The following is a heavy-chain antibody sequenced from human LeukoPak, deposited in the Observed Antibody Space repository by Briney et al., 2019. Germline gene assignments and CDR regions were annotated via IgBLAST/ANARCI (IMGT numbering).Heavy chain of an antibody. V-gene: IGHV3-23*01. D-gene: IGHD4-17*01. CDR1: GFTFSSYA. Sequence: GGSLRLSCAASGFTFSSYAMSWVRQAPGKGLEWVSAISGSGGSTYYADSVKGRFTISRDNSKNTLYLQMNSLGAEDTAVYYCAKDHYGDYYFDYWGQGTLVTVSS. J-gene: IGHJ4*02. CDR3: AKDHYGDYYFDY. CDR2: ISGSGGST.